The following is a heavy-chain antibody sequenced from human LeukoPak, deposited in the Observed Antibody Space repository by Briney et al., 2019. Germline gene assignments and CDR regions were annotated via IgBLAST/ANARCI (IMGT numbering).Heavy chain of an antibody. D-gene: IGHD3-22*01. Sequence: HTGGSLRLSCAASGFTFSNYAMSWVRQAPGKGLEWVSGISGSGGSTYYADSVKGRFTISRDNSKNTLYLQMNSLRAEDTAVYYCAKDPFYYDSSGYYPNYFDYWGQGTLVTVSS. CDR3: AKDPFYYDSSGYYPNYFDY. CDR1: GFTFSNYA. CDR2: ISGSGGST. V-gene: IGHV3-23*01. J-gene: IGHJ4*02.